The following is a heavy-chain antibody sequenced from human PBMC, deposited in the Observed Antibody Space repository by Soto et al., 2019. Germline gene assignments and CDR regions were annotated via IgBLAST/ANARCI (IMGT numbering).Heavy chain of an antibody. CDR1: GFTFSNYG. V-gene: IGHV3-30*18. J-gene: IGHJ4*02. CDR2: ISYDGTIQ. CDR3: AKDKISGGSALDY. D-gene: IGHD2-15*01. Sequence: QVQLVESGGGVVQPGRSLRLSCAASGFTFSNYGMHWVRQAPGKGLEWVAFISYDGTIQFYVDSVKGRFTISRDNSKNPVYLQMSSLRPEDTAVYYCAKDKISGGSALDYWGQGTLVTVSS.